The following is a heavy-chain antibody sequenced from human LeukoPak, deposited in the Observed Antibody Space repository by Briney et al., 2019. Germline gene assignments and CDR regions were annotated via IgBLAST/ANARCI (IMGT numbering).Heavy chain of an antibody. V-gene: IGHV3-30-3*01. CDR2: ISYDGSNK. Sequence: GRSLRLSCAASGFTFSSYAMHWVRQAPGKGLEWVAVISYDGSNKYYADSVKGRFTISRDNSKNTLYLQMNSLRAEDTAVYYCARGDITTDAFDIWGQGTMVTVSS. CDR1: GFTFSSYA. J-gene: IGHJ3*02. D-gene: IGHD3-22*01. CDR3: ARGDITTDAFDI.